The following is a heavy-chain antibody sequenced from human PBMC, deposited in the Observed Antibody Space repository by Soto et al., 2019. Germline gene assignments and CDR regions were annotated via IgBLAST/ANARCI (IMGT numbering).Heavy chain of an antibody. D-gene: IGHD5-18*01. CDR3: ARATVDTRWGYYYYSSGMDV. V-gene: IGHV4-34*01. CDR2: INHSGST. Sequence: SETLSLTCAVYGGSFSGYYWSWIRQPPGKGLEWIGEINHSGSTNYNPSLKSRVTISVDTSKNQFSLKLSSVTAADTAVYYCARATVDTRWGYYYYSSGMDVWGQGTTVTVSS. CDR1: GGSFSGYY. J-gene: IGHJ6*02.